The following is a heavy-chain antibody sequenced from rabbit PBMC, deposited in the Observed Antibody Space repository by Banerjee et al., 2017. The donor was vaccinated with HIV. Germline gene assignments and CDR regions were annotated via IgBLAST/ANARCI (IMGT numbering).Heavy chain of an antibody. D-gene: IGHD4-1*01. J-gene: IGHJ4*01. CDR1: GFDFSTYG. CDR2: INTSSGNT. V-gene: IGHV1S45*01. CDR3: ARDLAGVIGWNFNL. Sequence: QEQLEESGGDLVKPEGSLKLSCKASGFDFSTYGVNWVRQAPGKGLEWIACINTSSGNTVYASWAKGRFTITRTSSTTVILQMTSLTAADTATYFCARDLAGVIGWNFNLWGPGTLVTVS.